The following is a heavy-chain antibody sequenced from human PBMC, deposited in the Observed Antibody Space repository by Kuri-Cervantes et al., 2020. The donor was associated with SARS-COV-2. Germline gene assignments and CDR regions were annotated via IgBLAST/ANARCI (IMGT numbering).Heavy chain of an antibody. CDR3: ARESGVDWGSDAFDI. CDR1: GFSFSSYG. V-gene: IGHV3-7*01. D-gene: IGHD7-27*01. CDR2: IKPEGGEK. Sequence: GGSLRLSCAASGFSFSSYGMSWVRQAPGKGLEWVAAIKPEGGEKHYVDSVRGRFTISRDDAKNSLYLQMNSLRAEDTAVYYCARESGVDWGSDAFDIWGQGTMVTVSS. J-gene: IGHJ3*02.